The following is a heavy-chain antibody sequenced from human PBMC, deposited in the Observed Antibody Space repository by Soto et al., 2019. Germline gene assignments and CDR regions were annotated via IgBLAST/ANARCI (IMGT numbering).Heavy chain of an antibody. D-gene: IGHD3-9*01. CDR3: ATEPLRYFDWLDAY. CDR1: GYTLTSYG. Sequence: GASVKLSCTASGYTLTSYGISWVRQAPGKGLEWMGGFSPDNGKTIYAQKFQGRVTMTEDTSTDTAYMELSSLRSEDTAVYYCATEPLRYFDWLDAYWGQGTLVTVSS. V-gene: IGHV1-18*01. J-gene: IGHJ4*02. CDR2: FSPDNGKT.